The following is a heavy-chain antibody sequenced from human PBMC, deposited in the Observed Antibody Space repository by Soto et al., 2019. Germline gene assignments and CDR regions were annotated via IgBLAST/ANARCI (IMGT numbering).Heavy chain of an antibody. D-gene: IGHD6-13*01. CDR3: ASSSTSRGRRFDP. CDR1: GGTFSIYA. Sequence: VKLCCTASGGTFSIYASSWVRQAPGQGLEWMGGIIPIFGTANYAQKFQGRVTITADESTSTAYMELSSLRSEDTAVYSCASSSTSRGRRFDPWGQGTLVTVSS. J-gene: IGHJ5*02. CDR2: IIPIFGTA. V-gene: IGHV1-69*01.